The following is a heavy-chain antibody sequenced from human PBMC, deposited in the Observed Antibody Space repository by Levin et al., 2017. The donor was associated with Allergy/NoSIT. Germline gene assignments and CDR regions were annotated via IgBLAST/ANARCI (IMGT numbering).Heavy chain of an antibody. CDR1: GFTFNRYS. D-gene: IGHD5-24*01. CDR3: ARASPDGPYYYDLDV. Sequence: PGGSLRLSCAASGFTFNRYSMNWVRQAPGQGLEWVSYISTSSSTIYYADSVKGRFTISRDNAKNSLYLQMNSLRDEATAVYYCARASPDGPYYYDLDVWGKGTTVNVSS. V-gene: IGHV3-48*02. CDR2: ISTSSSTI. J-gene: IGHJ6*03.